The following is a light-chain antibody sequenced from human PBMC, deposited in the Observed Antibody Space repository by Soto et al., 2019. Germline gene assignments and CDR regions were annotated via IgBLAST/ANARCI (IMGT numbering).Light chain of an antibody. V-gene: IGKV3-20*01. CDR1: QSLANSR. CDR2: DVS. CDR3: HQYQTSPWT. Sequence: ETVLPQSPGTLSLSPGETAIVSCRASQSLANSRLAWYRQKPGQAPRLLIYDVSRRATGIPDRFSGSGSGTDFTLSISRLEPEDFAVYFCHQYQTSPWTFGRGTKVDIK. J-gene: IGKJ1*01.